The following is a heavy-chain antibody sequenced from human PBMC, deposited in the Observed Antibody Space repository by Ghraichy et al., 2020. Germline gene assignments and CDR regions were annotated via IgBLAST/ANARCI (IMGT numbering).Heavy chain of an antibody. V-gene: IGHV3-11*01. D-gene: IGHD2-2*02. J-gene: IGHJ6*02. CDR1: GFTFSDYY. Sequence: GGSLRLSCAASGFTFSDYYMSWIRQAPGKGLEWVSYISSSGSTIYYADSVKGRFTISRDNAKNSLYLQMNSLRAEDTAVYYCARDSQYQLLYGYGYYYYGMDVWGQGTTVTVSS. CDR3: ARDSQYQLLYGYGYYYYGMDV. CDR2: ISSSGSTI.